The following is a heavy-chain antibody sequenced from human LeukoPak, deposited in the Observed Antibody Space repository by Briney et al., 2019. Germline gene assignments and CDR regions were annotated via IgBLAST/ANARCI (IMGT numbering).Heavy chain of an antibody. CDR3: ARDGVGTYDY. CDR1: GYTFTDYY. D-gene: IGHD2-21*02. V-gene: IGHV1-2*02. Sequence: ASVKVSCKASGYTFTDYYMHWLRQAPGQGLEWMGWINANSGGTIYAQKFQGRVTLTRDTSISTAYMELTTLTSDDTAVYFGARDGVGTYDYWGQGTLVTVSS. CDR2: INANSGGT. J-gene: IGHJ4*02.